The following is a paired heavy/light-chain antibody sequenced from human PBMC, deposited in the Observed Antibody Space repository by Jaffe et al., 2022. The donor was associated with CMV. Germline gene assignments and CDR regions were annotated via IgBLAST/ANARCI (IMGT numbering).Heavy chain of an antibody. CDR2: ISGSGGST. CDR1: GFTFSSYA. CDR3: ANLGSRYCSSTSCPYYFDY. D-gene: IGHD2-2*01. Sequence: EVQLLESGGGLVQPGGSLRLSCAASGFTFSSYAMSWVRQAPGKGLEWVSAISGSGGSTYYADSVKGRFTISRDNSKNTLYLQMNSLRAEDTAVYYCANLGSRYCSSTSCPYYFDYWGQGTLVTVSS. V-gene: IGHV3-23*01. J-gene: IGHJ4*02.
Light chain of an antibody. J-gene: IGKJ3*01. CDR3: QQYDNLPPRIT. CDR2: DAS. Sequence: DIQMTQSPSSLSASVGDRVTITCQASQDISNYLNWYQQKPGKAPKLLIYDASNLETGVPSRFSGSGSGTDFTFTISSLQPEDIATYYCQQYDNLPPRITFGPGTKVDIK. V-gene: IGKV1-33*01. CDR1: QDISNY.